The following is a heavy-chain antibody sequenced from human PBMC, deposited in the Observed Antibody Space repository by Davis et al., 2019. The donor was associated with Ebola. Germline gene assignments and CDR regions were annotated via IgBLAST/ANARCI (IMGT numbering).Heavy chain of an antibody. V-gene: IGHV3-30*18. CDR2: ISYDGSNK. Sequence: GESLKISCAASGFTFSSYGMHWVRQAPGKGLEWVAVISYDGSNKYYADSVKGRFTISRDNSKNTLYLQMNSLRAEDTAVYYCAKDRSLGVGATFDYWGQGTLVTVSS. D-gene: IGHD1-26*01. J-gene: IGHJ4*02. CDR1: GFTFSSYG. CDR3: AKDRSLGVGATFDY.